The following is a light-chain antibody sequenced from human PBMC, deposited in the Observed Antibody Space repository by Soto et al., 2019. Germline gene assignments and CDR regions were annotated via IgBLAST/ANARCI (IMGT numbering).Light chain of an antibody. CDR1: SSDVGGYNY. CDR3: SSYTSSSTRV. J-gene: IGLJ2*01. CDR2: DVS. Sequence: QSALTQPASVSGSPGQSITISCTGTSSDVGGYNYVSWYQQHPGKAPKLMIHDVSNRPSGVSNRFSGSKSGNTASLIISGLQAEEEVDYYCSSYTSSSTRVFGGGTKVTVL. V-gene: IGLV2-14*01.